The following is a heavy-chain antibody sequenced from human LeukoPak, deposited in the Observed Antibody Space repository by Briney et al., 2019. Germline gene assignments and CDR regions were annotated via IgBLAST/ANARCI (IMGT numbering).Heavy chain of an antibody. CDR2: IYSGGRT. V-gene: IGHV3-53*01. D-gene: IGHD3-22*01. CDR3: ARVVYYYDSSGSIPTYYFDY. Sequence: GGSLRLSCAAAGFSVSNNYMSWVRQAPGKGLDWVSLIYSGGRTYYADSVKDRFTISRDNSKNTLYLQMNSLRAEDTAVYYCARVVYYYDSSGSIPTYYFDYWGQGTLVTVSS. CDR1: GFSVSNNY. J-gene: IGHJ4*02.